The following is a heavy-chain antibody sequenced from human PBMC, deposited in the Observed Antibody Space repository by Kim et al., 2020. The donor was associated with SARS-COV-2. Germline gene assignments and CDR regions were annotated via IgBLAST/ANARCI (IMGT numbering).Heavy chain of an antibody. D-gene: IGHD2-21*01. CDR1: GGSISSYY. CDR3: ARFLIPGDGVGWFDP. CDR2: IYYSGST. J-gene: IGHJ5*02. Sequence: SETLSLTCTVSGGSISSYYWSWIRQPPGKGLEWIGYIYYSGSTNYNPSLKSRVTISVDTSKNQFSLKLSSVTAADTAVYYRARFLIPGDGVGWFDPWGQGPLVTVSS. V-gene: IGHV4-59*01.